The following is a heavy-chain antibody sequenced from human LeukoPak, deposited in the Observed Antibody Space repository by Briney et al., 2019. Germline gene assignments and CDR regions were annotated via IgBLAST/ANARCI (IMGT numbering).Heavy chain of an antibody. V-gene: IGHV4-38-2*02. Sequence: SETLSLTCTVSGYSISSGYYWGWIRQPPGKGLEWIGSIYHSGSTYYNPSLKSRVTISVDTSKNQSSLKLSSVTAADTAVYYCARGDYFDYWGQGTLVTVSS. CDR3: ARGDYFDY. J-gene: IGHJ4*02. CDR2: IYHSGST. CDR1: GYSISSGYY.